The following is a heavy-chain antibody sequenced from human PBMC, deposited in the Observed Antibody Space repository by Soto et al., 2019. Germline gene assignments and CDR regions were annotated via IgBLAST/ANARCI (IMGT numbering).Heavy chain of an antibody. CDR2: ISAYNGKT. CDR3: ARDRQQWLPNFFFY. CDR1: GYTFNTHG. D-gene: IGHD5-18*01. J-gene: IGHJ4*02. Sequence: GASVKVSCKASGYTFNTHGITWVRQAPGQGLEWMGWISAYNGKTYYPQKFQGRVTLTTDTATSTAYMELRSLESDDTAVYYCARDRQQWLPNFFFYWGQGTLVTVSS. V-gene: IGHV1-18*01.